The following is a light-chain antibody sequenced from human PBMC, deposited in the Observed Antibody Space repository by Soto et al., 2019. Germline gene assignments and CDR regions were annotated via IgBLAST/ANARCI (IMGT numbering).Light chain of an antibody. CDR2: DAS. V-gene: IGKV3-20*01. CDR3: QQYGSSPWT. Sequence: EIVITQSPATLSVSPGERATLSCRASQSVSSNLAWYQQRPGQAPRLLFYDASIRATGIPDRFSGSGSGTDFSLTISRLEPEDFAVYYCQQYGSSPWTFGQGTKVDI. J-gene: IGKJ1*01. CDR1: QSVSSN.